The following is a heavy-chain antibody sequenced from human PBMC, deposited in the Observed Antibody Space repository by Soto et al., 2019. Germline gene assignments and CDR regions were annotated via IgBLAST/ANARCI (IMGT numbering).Heavy chain of an antibody. V-gene: IGHV4-34*01. CDR3: ARGRIAARNDD. J-gene: IGHJ4*02. D-gene: IGHD6-6*01. CDR1: GGSFSGYY. Sequence: QVQLQQWGAGLLKPSETLSLTCAVYGGSFSGYYWCWIRQPPGKGLEWIGEINHSGSTNYNPSLKSRVTISVDTSKNQFSLKLSSVTAADTDVYYCARGRIAARNDDWGQGTLVTVSS. CDR2: INHSGST.